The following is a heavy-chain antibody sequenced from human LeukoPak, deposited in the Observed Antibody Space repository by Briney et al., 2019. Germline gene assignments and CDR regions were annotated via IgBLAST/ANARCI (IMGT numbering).Heavy chain of an antibody. J-gene: IGHJ4*02. V-gene: IGHV3-23*01. CDR1: GFTFSSYV. Sequence: GGSLRLSCAASGFTFSSYVMTWVRQAPGRGLEWVSAIGNSGRDTYYADSMKGRFTISRDNSKSTLFLQMGSLRAGDTAIYYCARYCGADSCYSGLDYWGQGALVPVSS. CDR2: IGNSGRDT. D-gene: IGHD2-15*01. CDR3: ARYCGADSCYSGLDY.